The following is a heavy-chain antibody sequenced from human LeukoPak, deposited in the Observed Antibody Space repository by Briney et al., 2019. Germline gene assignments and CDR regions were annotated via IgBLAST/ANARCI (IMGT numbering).Heavy chain of an antibody. D-gene: IGHD3-22*01. CDR3: ARDRSYYYDSSTYYFDY. J-gene: IGHJ4*02. CDR1: GFTFSSYW. Sequence: GGSLRLSCAASGFTFSSYWMSWVRQAPGKGLEWVANIKQDGSEKYYVDSVKGRFTISRDNAKNSLYLQMNSLGAEDTAVYYCARDRSYYYDSSTYYFDYWGQGTLVTVSS. V-gene: IGHV3-7*01. CDR2: IKQDGSEK.